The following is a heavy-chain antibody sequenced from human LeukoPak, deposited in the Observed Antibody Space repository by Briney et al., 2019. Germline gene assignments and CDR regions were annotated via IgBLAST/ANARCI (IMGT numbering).Heavy chain of an antibody. CDR1: GLTFSSYA. D-gene: IGHD3-10*01. V-gene: IGHV3-64D*06. Sequence: PGGSLRLSCSASGLTFSSYAMHWVRQAPGKGLEYVSAISTNGGSTNYADSVKGRFTISRDNSKNTLYLQMSSLRAEDTAVYYCVKDRRGYYGSGSYGDYWGQGTLVTVSS. CDR2: ISTNGGST. CDR3: VKDRRGYYGSGSYGDY. J-gene: IGHJ4*02.